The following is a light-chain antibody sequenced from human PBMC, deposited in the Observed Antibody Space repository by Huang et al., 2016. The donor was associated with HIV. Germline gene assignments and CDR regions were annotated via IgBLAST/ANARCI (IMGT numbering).Light chain of an antibody. V-gene: IGKV1-39*01. CDR3: QQTDNTPRT. CDR2: SAS. CDR1: QSMRKF. J-gene: IGKJ1*01. Sequence: DIQMTQSPSSLSASVGDRVTIACRSSQSMRKFLNWYQQKPGEAPKLLMHSASSLQSGVPSRFSGSGSGTDFTLTITSLQPEDFATYYCQQTDNTPRTFGQGTKVVIK.